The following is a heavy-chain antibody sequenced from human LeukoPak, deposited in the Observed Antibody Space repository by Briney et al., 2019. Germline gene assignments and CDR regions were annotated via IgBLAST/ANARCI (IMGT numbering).Heavy chain of an antibody. CDR2: ICWNSGSI. Sequence: GGSLRLSCAACGFTFDDYAMHWVRQAPGEGLEWVSGICWNSGSIGYADSVKGRFTISRDNAKNSLYLQMNSLRAEDTALYYCAKSSMIGTIFGAWGQGTLVTVSS. CDR1: GFTFDDYA. V-gene: IGHV3-9*01. D-gene: IGHD3-3*01. CDR3: AKSSMIGTIFGA. J-gene: IGHJ5*02.